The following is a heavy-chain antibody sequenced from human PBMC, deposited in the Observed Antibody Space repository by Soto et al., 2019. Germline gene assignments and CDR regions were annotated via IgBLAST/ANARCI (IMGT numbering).Heavy chain of an antibody. CDR3: AKDLLLWFGELSTHPFDY. D-gene: IGHD3-10*01. CDR2: ISGSGGST. V-gene: IGHV3-23*01. J-gene: IGHJ4*02. CDR1: GFTFSSYA. Sequence: RLSCAASGFTFSSYAMSWVRQAPGKGLEWVSAISGSGGSTYYADSVKGRFTISRDNSKNTLYLQMNSLRAEDTAVYYCAKDLLLWFGELSTHPFDYWGQGTLVTVSS.